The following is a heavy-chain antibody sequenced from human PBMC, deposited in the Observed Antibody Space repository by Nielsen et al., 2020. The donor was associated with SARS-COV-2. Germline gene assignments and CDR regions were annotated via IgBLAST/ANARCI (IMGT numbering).Heavy chain of an antibody. D-gene: IGHD5-12*01. Sequence: GESLKISCAASGFTFSDFDMHWVRQAPGTGLEWVAVISSDGHNNYFLDHVKGRFTISRDNSRNTLFLQMNSLRAEDTAVYYCARDVNEYSGFDLTGLDAFDIWGQGTMVTVSS. CDR3: ARDVNEYSGFDLTGLDAFDI. J-gene: IGHJ3*02. CDR1: GFTFSDFD. V-gene: IGHV3-30*03. CDR2: ISSDGHNN.